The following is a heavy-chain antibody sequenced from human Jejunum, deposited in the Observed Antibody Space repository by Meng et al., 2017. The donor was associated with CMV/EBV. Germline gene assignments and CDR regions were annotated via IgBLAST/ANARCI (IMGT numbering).Heavy chain of an antibody. CDR2: INPNSGGT. V-gene: IGHV1-2*02. J-gene: IGHJ5*02. D-gene: IGHD3-10*01. CDR1: GYTFTGYY. Sequence: ASGYTFTGYYRHWVRQAPGQGLKWMGWINPNSGGTNYAQKFQGRVTMTRNTSISTAYMELSRLRSDDTAVYYCARDQRRGYWFDPWGQGTLGTVSS. CDR3: ARDQRRGYWFDP.